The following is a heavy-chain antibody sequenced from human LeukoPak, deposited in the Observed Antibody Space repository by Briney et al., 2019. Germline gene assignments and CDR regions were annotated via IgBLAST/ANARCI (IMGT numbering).Heavy chain of an antibody. Sequence: SGTLSLTCTVSGGSISSGGYYWSWIRQHPGKGLEWIGYIYYSGSTYYNPSLKSRVTISVDTSKNQFSLKLSSVTAADTAVYYCARGYYYDSKTSNWFDPWGQGTLVTVSS. J-gene: IGHJ5*02. V-gene: IGHV4-31*03. D-gene: IGHD3-22*01. CDR3: ARGYYYDSKTSNWFDP. CDR1: GGSISSGGYY. CDR2: IYYSGST.